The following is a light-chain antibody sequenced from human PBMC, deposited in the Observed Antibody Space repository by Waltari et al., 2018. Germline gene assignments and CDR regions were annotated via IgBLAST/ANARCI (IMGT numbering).Light chain of an antibody. V-gene: IGLV1-44*01. Sequence: QSVLTQPPSASGTPGQRVTISCSGSASNIGSNIVNWYQQLPGKAPKLLIYRSDQRPSGVPGRFSGSKAGTSASLDIRGLQSEDEADYYCAAWDDSLNGRWVFGGGTKVTVL. CDR1: ASNIGSNI. J-gene: IGLJ3*02. CDR3: AAWDDSLNGRWV. CDR2: RSD.